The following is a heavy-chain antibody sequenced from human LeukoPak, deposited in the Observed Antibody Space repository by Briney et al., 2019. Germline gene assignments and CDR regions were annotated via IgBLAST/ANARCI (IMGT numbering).Heavy chain of an antibody. CDR1: GGSFSGYY. CDR3: ARNNLEREFWIRVNYGMDV. CDR2: INHSGST. Sequence: SETLSLTCAVYGGSFSGYYWSWIRQPPGKGLEWIGEINHSGSTNYNPSLKSRVTISVDTSKNQFSLKLSSVTAADTAVYYCARNNLEREFWIRVNYGMDVWGQGTTVTVSS. V-gene: IGHV4-34*01. D-gene: IGHD3-3*01. J-gene: IGHJ6*02.